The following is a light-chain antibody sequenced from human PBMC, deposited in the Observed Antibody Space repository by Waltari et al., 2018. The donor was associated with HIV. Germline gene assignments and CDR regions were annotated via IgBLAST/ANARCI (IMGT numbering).Light chain of an antibody. CDR1: TSDKY. J-gene: IGLJ3*02. Sequence: QSALTQPASVSGSPGQSITIACTGITSDKYISWYQRLPGEAPRLIFYEATNRPPWLPSRFSASKSATTASLTIAGLHIDDEADYLCASVTSNNILLFGGGTRLTVL. V-gene: IGLV2-14*01. CDR2: EAT. CDR3: ASVTSNNILL.